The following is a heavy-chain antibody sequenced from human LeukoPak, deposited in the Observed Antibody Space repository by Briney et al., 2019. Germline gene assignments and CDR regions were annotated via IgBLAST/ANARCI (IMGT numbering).Heavy chain of an antibody. Sequence: GGSLRLSCAASGFTFSSYAMSWVRQAPGKGLEWVSAISGSDSTYYADSVKGRFTISRDNSKNTLYLQMNSLRAEDTAIYYCAKGVRFLDWWILDYWGQRSLVTVSS. CDR2: ISGSDST. V-gene: IGHV3-23*01. CDR3: AKGVRFLDWWILDY. CDR1: GFTFSSYA. D-gene: IGHD3-9*01. J-gene: IGHJ4*02.